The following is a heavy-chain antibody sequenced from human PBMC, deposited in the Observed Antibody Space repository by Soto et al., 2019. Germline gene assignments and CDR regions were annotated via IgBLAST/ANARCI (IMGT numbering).Heavy chain of an antibody. V-gene: IGHV1-46*03. CDR3: ARGGHIAVVTASFDY. D-gene: IGHD2-21*02. CDR2: IHPSGGGT. J-gene: IGHJ4*02. Sequence: QALEWMGVIHPSGGGTTYAQKFLGRVTVTRDTSTTTVFMELSSLRSDDTAVYYCARGGHIAVVTASFDYWGQGTLVTVSS.